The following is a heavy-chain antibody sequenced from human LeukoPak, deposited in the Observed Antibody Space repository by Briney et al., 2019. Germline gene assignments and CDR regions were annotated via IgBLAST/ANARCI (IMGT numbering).Heavy chain of an antibody. CDR2: IYHSGST. CDR3: AAGYSDYDAVDY. J-gene: IGHJ4*02. D-gene: IGHD5-12*01. Sequence: SETLSLTCTVSGGSISSYYWSWIRQPPGKGLEWIGYIYHSGSTNYNPSLKSRVTISVDTSKNQFSLKLSSVTAADTAVYYCAAGYSDYDAVDYWGQGTLVTVSS. V-gene: IGHV4-59*01. CDR1: GGSISSYY.